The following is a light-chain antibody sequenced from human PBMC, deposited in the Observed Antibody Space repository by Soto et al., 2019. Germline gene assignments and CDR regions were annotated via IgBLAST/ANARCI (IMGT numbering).Light chain of an antibody. V-gene: IGKV1-5*01. CDR1: QSISSW. CDR2: TGS. Sequence: DIQMTQSPSTLSASVGDRVTITCRASQSISSWLAWYQQKPGKAPKLLIFTGSLLHSGVPPRFSGSGSGTEFTLTISSLQPDDFATYYCQQYGRTFGQGTKVDIK. J-gene: IGKJ1*01. CDR3: QQYGRT.